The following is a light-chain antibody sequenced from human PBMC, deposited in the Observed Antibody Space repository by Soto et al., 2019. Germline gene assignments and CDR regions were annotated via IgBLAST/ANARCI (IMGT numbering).Light chain of an antibody. J-gene: IGKJ5*01. CDR3: QQYGSSPGT. CDR2: GAS. Sequence: EVVLTQSPGTLYLYPGERATLSCRASQSVSSSYLAWYQQKPGQAPRLLIYGASSRATGIPDRFSGSGSGTDFTLTISRLEPEDFAVYYWQQYGSSPGTFGQGTRLEI. CDR1: QSVSSSY. V-gene: IGKV3-20*01.